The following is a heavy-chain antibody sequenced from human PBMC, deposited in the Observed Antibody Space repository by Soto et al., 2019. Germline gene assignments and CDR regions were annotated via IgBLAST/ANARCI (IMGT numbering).Heavy chain of an antibody. J-gene: IGHJ6*03. CDR1: GGSFSGYY. Sequence: SETLSLTCAVYGGSFSGYYWSWIRQPPGKGLEWIGEISHRGNTNYNPSLKSRVTISVDAYKNQFSLKLSSVTAADTAVYYCARGPLYYDFWSGSEYYYMDVWGKGTTVTVSS. D-gene: IGHD3-3*01. CDR2: ISHRGNT. CDR3: ARGPLYYDFWSGSEYYYMDV. V-gene: IGHV4-34*01.